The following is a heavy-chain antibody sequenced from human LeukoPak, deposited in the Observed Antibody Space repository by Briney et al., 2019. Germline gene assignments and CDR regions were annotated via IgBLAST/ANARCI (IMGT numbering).Heavy chain of an antibody. CDR1: GGSFSGYY. D-gene: IGHD5-12*01. J-gene: IGHJ6*03. CDR3: ARRGYSGYDQRYYYYMDV. V-gene: IGHV4-34*01. CDR2: INHSGST. Sequence: SETLSLTCAVYGGSFSGYYWSWIRQPPGKGLEWIGEINHSGSTNYNPSLKSRVTISVDTSKNQFSLKLSSVTAADTAVYYCARRGYSGYDQRYYYYMDVWGRGTTVTISS.